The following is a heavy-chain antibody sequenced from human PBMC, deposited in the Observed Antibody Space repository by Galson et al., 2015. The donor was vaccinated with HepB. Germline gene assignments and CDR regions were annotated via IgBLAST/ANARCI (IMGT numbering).Heavy chain of an antibody. J-gene: IGHJ4*02. V-gene: IGHV6-1*01. CDR2: TYYRSKWYN. Sequence: CAISGDSVSSNSAAWNWIRQSPSRGLEWLGRTYYRSKWYNDYAASVKSRITINPDTSKNQFSLQLNSATPEDTAVYYCARATSTTFYFDSSGYYYRHSPIDYWGQGTLVTVSS. D-gene: IGHD3-22*01. CDR1: GDSVSSNSAA. CDR3: ARATSTTFYFDSSGYYYRHSPIDY.